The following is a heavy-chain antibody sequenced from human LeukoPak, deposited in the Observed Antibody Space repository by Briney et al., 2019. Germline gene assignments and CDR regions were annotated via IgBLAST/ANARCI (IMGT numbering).Heavy chain of an antibody. J-gene: IGHJ3*02. CDR3: ARRHKYDFWSGYYQTANDGFDI. Sequence: SETLSLTCSVFDGSIINYYWSWIRQPPGKGLEWIGYAYYIGSTTYNPSLESRVTISVDTSKNQFSLKLTAVTAADTAVYYCARRHKYDFWSGYYQTANDGFDIWGQGTMVTVSS. CDR1: DGSIINYY. D-gene: IGHD3-3*01. V-gene: IGHV4-59*08. CDR2: AYYIGST.